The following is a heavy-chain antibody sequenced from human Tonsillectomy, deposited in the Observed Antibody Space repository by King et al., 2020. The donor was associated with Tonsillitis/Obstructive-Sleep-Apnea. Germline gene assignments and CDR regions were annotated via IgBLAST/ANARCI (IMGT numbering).Heavy chain of an antibody. CDR1: GGSMSSYY. Sequence: VQLQESGPGLLKPSETLSLTCTVSGGSMSSYYWNWIRQAPGKGLEWIAYIYYSGSTNYNPSLKSRVTISLDTSKNQISLKLKSVTAADTAVYYCASGVFWSGAGVNYYYMGVWGKGTTVSVSS. D-gene: IGHD3-3*01. CDR3: ASGVFWSGAGVNYYYMGV. CDR2: IYYSGST. V-gene: IGHV4-59*01. J-gene: IGHJ6*03.